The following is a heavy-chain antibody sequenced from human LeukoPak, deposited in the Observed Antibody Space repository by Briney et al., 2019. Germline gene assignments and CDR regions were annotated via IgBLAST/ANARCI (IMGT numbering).Heavy chain of an antibody. Sequence: ASVKVSCKASGYTFITYDINWVRQATGQGLEWKGWMSPNSGNTGYAQKFQGRVTMTRNTAMSTAYMELSSLRSEDTAVYYCVRTPPNWGADYWGQGTLVTVSS. V-gene: IGHV1-8*01. CDR2: MSPNSGNT. CDR1: GYTFITYD. J-gene: IGHJ4*02. D-gene: IGHD7-27*01. CDR3: VRTPPNWGADY.